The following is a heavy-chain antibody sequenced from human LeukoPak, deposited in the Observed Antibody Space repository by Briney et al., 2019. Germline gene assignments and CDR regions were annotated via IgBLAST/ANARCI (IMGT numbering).Heavy chain of an antibody. CDR1: GGSFSGYY. V-gene: IGHV4-34*01. CDR2: INHSGST. D-gene: IGHD2-15*01. Sequence: SSENLSLTCAVYGGSFSGYYWSWIRQPPGKGLEWIGEINHSGSTNYNPSLKSRVTISVDTSKNQFSLKLSSVTAADTAVYYCARLITVVDDAFDIWGQGTMVTVSS. J-gene: IGHJ3*02. CDR3: ARLITVVDDAFDI.